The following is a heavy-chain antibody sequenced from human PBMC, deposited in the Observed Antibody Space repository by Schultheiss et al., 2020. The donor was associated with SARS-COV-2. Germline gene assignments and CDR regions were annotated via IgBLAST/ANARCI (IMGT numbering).Heavy chain of an antibody. CDR2: INSGSTI. Sequence: GGSLRLSCEASGFTFSSYEMNWVRQAPGKGLEWVSYINSGSTIYYAHSVKGRFTISRDNAKNSVYLQMNSLRAEDTAIYYCARALSRGGPIDPWGQGTLVTVSS. CDR1: GFTFSSYE. CDR3: ARALSRGGPIDP. V-gene: IGHV3-48*03. D-gene: IGHD2/OR15-2a*01. J-gene: IGHJ5*02.